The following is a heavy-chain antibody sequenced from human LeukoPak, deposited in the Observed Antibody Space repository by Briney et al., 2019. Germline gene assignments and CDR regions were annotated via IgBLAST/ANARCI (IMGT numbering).Heavy chain of an antibody. V-gene: IGHV1-46*01. D-gene: IGHD6-13*01. Sequence: ASGKVSCKASGYTFTNYYIHWVRQAPGQGLEWMGIINPTGGSASYAQKFRGRVSMTSDTSTSTLYLELSSLRSEDTAVYYCARDRSGSRWRWFDPWGQGTLVTVSS. CDR1: GYTFTNYY. J-gene: IGHJ5*02. CDR2: INPTGGSA. CDR3: ARDRSGSRWRWFDP.